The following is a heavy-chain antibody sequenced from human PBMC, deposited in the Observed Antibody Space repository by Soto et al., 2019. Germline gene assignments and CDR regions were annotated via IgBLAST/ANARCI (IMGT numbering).Heavy chain of an antibody. V-gene: IGHV3-15*01. Sequence: GGSLRLSCAASGFTFSNAWMSWVRQAPGKGLEWVGRIKSKTDGGTTDYAAPVKGRFTISRDDSKNTLYLQMNSLKTEDTAVYYCTTDPAEVSSSWRPYYYYYYMDVWGKGTTVTVSS. CDR3: TTDPAEVSSSWRPYYYYYYMDV. CDR1: GFTFSNAW. CDR2: IKSKTDGGTT. D-gene: IGHD6-13*01. J-gene: IGHJ6*03.